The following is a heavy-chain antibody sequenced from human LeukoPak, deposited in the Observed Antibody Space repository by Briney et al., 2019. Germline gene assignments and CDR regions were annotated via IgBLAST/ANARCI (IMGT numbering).Heavy chain of an antibody. CDR3: ARDPYYYDSSGYYSLVD. D-gene: IGHD3-22*01. CDR2: ISYSGST. Sequence: SETLSLTCTVSGGSISSYYWSWIRQPPGKGLEWIGYISYSGSTNYNPSLKSRVTISVDTSKNQFSLNLSSVTAADTAVYYCARDPYYYDSSGYYSLVDWGQGTLVTVSS. V-gene: IGHV4-59*01. J-gene: IGHJ4*02. CDR1: GGSISSYY.